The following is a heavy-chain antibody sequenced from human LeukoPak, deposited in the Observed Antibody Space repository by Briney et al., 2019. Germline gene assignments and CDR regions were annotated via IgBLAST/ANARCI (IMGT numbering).Heavy chain of an antibody. D-gene: IGHD3-3*01. CDR3: AKWPYYDFWSGLCDY. J-gene: IGHJ4*02. CDR1: GFTFSSYT. Sequence: PGGSLRLSCAASGFTFSSYTMSWVRQAPGKGLEWVSAISGSGGSTYYADSVKGRFTISRDNSKNTLYLQMNSLRAEDTAVYYCAKWPYYDFWSGLCDYWGQGTLVTVSS. V-gene: IGHV3-23*01. CDR2: ISGSGGST.